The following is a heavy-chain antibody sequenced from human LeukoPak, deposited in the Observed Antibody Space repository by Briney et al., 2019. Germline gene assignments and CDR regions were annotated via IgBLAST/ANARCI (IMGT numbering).Heavy chain of an antibody. CDR2: ISWNSGSI. CDR1: GFIFDNYA. V-gene: IGHV3-9*01. CDR3: AKDKGGRDYFDY. J-gene: IGHJ4*02. D-gene: IGHD1-26*01. Sequence: GGSLGLSCAASGFIFDNYAMHWVRQAPGKGLEWVSGISWNSGSIGYADSVKGRFTISRDNAKNSLYLQMNSLRAEDTALYYCAKDKGGRDYFDYWGQGTLVTVSS.